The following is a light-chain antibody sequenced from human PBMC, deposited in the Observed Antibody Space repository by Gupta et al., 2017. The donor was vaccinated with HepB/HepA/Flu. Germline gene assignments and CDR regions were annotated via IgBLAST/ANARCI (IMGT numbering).Light chain of an antibody. V-gene: IGLV3-21*04. CDR1: NIGSKS. CDR2: YDS. J-gene: IGLJ3*02. CDR3: QVWDSSRGV. Sequence: HLLTQPPSVSVAPGKTARITCGGTNIGSKSVHWYQQKPGQAPVLVIYYDSDRPSGIPERFSGSNSGNTATLTISRVEAGDEADYYCQVWDSSRGVFGGGTKLTVL.